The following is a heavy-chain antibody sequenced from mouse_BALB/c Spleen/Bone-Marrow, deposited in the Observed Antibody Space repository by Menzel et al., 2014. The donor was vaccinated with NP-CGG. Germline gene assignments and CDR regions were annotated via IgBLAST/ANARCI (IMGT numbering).Heavy chain of an antibody. V-gene: IGHV6-6*02. CDR3: TVPFGPGFDY. Sequence: EVHLVESGGGLVQPGGSMKLSCVASGFTFSNYWMNWVRQSPEKGLEWVAEIRLKSNNYATHYAESVKGRFTISRDDSKSSVYLQMNNLRAEDTGIYYCTVPFGPGFDYWGRGTTLTVSS. J-gene: IGHJ2*01. CDR2: IRLKSNNYAT. CDR1: GFTFSNYW.